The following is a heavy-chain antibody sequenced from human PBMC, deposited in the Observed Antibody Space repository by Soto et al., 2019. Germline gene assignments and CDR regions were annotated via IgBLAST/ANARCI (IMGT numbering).Heavy chain of an antibody. CDR2: ISGSGGST. CDR1: GFTFSSYA. Sequence: GGSLRLSCAASGFTFSSYAMSWVRQAPGKGLEWVSAISGSGGSTYYADSVKGRFTISRDNSKNTLYLQMNSLRAEDTAVYYCAKDIVVVPAAMKWWDAFDIWGQGTMVTVSS. J-gene: IGHJ3*02. CDR3: AKDIVVVPAAMKWWDAFDI. D-gene: IGHD2-2*01. V-gene: IGHV3-23*01.